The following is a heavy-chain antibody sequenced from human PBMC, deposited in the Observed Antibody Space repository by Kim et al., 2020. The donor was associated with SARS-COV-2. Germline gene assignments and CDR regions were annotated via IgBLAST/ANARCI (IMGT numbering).Heavy chain of an antibody. D-gene: IGHD2-21*02. CDR3: AKADKQYGGNSGYYYGMDV. V-gene: IGHV3-30*18. CDR2: ISYDGSNK. CDR1: GFTFSSYG. Sequence: GGSLRLSCAASGFTFSSYGMHWVRQAPGKGLEWVAVISYDGSNKYYADSVKGRFTISRDNSKNTLYLQMNSLRAEDTAVYYCAKADKQYGGNSGYYYGMDVWGQGTTVTVSS. J-gene: IGHJ6*02.